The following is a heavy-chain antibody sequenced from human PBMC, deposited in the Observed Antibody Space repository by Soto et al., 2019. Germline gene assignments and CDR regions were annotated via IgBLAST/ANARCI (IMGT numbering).Heavy chain of an antibody. CDR3: VSRIVVPGSFDY. CDR1: GVSFTNHT. J-gene: IGHJ4*02. CDR2: IIPILGRA. Sequence: QVQLVQSGAEVKKSGSSVKVSCKASGVSFTNHTINWVRQAPGQGLEWMGRIIPILGRATYAQKFQGRVTITADKSTSTAYMELRRLRSDDTAVYYCVSRIVVPGSFDYWGQGTLVTVSS. D-gene: IGHD6-19*01. V-gene: IGHV1-69*02.